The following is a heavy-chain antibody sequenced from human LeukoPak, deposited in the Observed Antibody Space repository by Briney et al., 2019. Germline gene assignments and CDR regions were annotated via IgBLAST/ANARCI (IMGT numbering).Heavy chain of an antibody. D-gene: IGHD3-10*01. CDR2: IKSDGSS. Sequence: GGSLRLSCAASGFTFSSYWMHWVRQAPGKGLVWVSRIKSDGSSIYADSVKGRFTISRDNAKNTLYLQMNSLRAEDTAVYYCASFSLYYGSGSYKFDYWGQGTLVTVSS. CDR1: GFTFSSYW. CDR3: ASFSLYYGSGSYKFDY. V-gene: IGHV3-74*01. J-gene: IGHJ4*02.